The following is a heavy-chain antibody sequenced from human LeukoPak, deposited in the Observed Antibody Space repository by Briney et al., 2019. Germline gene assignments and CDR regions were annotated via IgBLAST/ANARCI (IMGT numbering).Heavy chain of an antibody. D-gene: IGHD3-10*01. CDR1: GGSFSGYY. J-gene: IGHJ4*02. Sequence: PSETLSLTCAVYGGSFSGYYWSWIRQPPGKGLEWIGEINHSGSTIYNPSLKSRVTLSVDTSKNQFSVKVTSVTAADTAVYYCARAGWFGEFYGPLDYWGQGSFVTVSS. CDR2: INHSGST. V-gene: IGHV4-34*01. CDR3: ARAGWFGEFYGPLDY.